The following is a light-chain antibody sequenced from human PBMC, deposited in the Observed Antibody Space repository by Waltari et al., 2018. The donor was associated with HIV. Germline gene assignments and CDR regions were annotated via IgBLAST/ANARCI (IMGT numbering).Light chain of an antibody. Sequence: QSALTQPASVSGSPGQSITISCTGTSSDVGGYNYVSWYQQHPGKAPKLMIYDVSKRPAGVSNRFSGSRSGASATLVITGLQTGDEGDYYCGTWDSSLNAGVFGGGTKLPVL. V-gene: IGLV2-14*03. CDR2: DVS. CDR1: SSDVGGYNY. J-gene: IGLJ3*02. CDR3: GTWDSSLNAGV.